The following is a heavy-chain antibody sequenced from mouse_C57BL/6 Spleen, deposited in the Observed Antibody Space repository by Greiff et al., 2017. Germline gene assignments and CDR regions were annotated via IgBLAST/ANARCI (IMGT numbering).Heavy chain of an antibody. J-gene: IGHJ2*01. CDR1: GYSFTSYY. CDR3: ARPNWYYFDY. Sequence: QVQLQQSGPELVKPGASVKISCKASGYSFTSYYIHWVKQRPGQGLEWIGWIYPGSGNTKYNEKFKGKATLTADTSSSTAYMQLSSLTSEDSAVYYCARPNWYYFDYWGQGTTLTVSS. D-gene: IGHD4-1*01. V-gene: IGHV1-66*01. CDR2: IYPGSGNT.